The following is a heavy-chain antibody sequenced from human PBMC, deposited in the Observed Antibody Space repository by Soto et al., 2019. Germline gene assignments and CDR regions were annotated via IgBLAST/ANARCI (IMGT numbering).Heavy chain of an antibody. CDR2: INAANGDT. Sequence: QVHLVQSGAEVKKPGASVKVSCKASGYSFTNYAMHWVRQAPGQGLEYMGWINAANGDTKYSQRFQGRVTITRDTSASTVYMELSSLRSEDTAVYYCAREGSALASGLSRNWFDPLGQGTLLTVSS. CDR3: AREGSALASGLSRNWFDP. CDR1: GYSFTNYA. J-gene: IGHJ5*02. V-gene: IGHV1-3*01.